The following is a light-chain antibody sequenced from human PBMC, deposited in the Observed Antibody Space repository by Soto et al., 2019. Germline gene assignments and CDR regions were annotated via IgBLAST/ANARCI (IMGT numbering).Light chain of an antibody. J-gene: IGKJ2*01. V-gene: IGKV3-20*01. CDR2: GAS. CDR1: QSVSSSY. CDR3: QQYGSSPRT. Sequence: EIVLTQSPGTLSLSPGERATLSCRASQSVSSSYLVWYQQKPGQALRLLIYGASSRATGIPDRFSGSGSGTDFTLTISRLEPKDFAVYYCQQYGSSPRTFGQGTKLEIK.